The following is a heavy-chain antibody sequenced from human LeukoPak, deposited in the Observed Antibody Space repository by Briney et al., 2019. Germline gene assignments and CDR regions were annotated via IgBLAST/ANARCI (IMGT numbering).Heavy chain of an antibody. D-gene: IGHD5-12*01. V-gene: IGHV3-7*01. CDR3: AATIVDIVATDNA. J-gene: IGHJ4*02. Sequence: PGGSLRLSCAASGFTFSSYWMSWVRQAPGKGLEWVANIKQDGGEKYYVDSVKGRFTISRDNAKNSLYLQMNSLRAEDTAVYYCAATIVDIVATDNAWGQGTLVTVSS. CDR2: IKQDGGEK. CDR1: GFTFSSYW.